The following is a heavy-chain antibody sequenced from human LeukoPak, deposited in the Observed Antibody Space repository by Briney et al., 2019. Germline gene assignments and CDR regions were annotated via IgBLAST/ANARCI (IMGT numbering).Heavy chain of an antibody. Sequence: ASVKVSCKASGYAFTSSAISWVRQAPGQGLEWMGWITGYNANTHYGQKFQGRVTMTTDTSTSTAYMELRSLRSDDTAVYYCARDGGNENSSQYGMDVWGQGTTVTVSS. J-gene: IGHJ6*02. CDR3: ARDGGNENSSQYGMDV. V-gene: IGHV1-18*01. D-gene: IGHD5-12*01. CDR1: GYAFTSSA. CDR2: ITGYNANT.